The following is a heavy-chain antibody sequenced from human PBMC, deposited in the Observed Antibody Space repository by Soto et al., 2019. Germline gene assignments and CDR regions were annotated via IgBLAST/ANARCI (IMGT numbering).Heavy chain of an antibody. CDR2: IYPGDSDT. CDR1: GYSFTSYW. D-gene: IGHD3-3*01. V-gene: IGHV5-51*01. CDR3: ARHTYDFWSGYSDGMDV. Sequence: GESLKISCKGSGYSFTSYWIGWVRQMPGKGLEWMGIIYPGDSDTRYSPSFQGQVTISADKSISTAYLQWSSLKASDTAMYYCARHTYDFWSGYSDGMDVWGQGTTVTVSS. J-gene: IGHJ6*02.